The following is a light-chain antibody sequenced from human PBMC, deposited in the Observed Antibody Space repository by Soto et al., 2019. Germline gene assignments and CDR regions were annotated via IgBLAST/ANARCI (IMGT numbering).Light chain of an antibody. V-gene: IGLV2-14*01. CDR2: EVS. CDR1: SCDVGGYDY. CDR3: LSYSTTAAYL. J-gene: IGLJ1*01. Sequence: QSALTQPASVSGSPGQSITISCTGTSCDVGGYDYVSWYQLHPGKAPKLMVFEVSNRPSGVSYRFSGSKSGNTASLTISGLQAEDEAAYFYLSYSTTAAYLFGPGTKDTVL.